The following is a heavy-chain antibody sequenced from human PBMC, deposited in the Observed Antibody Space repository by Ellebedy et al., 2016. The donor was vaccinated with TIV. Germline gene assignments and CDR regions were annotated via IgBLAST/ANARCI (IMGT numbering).Heavy chain of an antibody. CDR3: ARVRRGSSGMDV. J-gene: IGHJ6*02. Sequence: ASVKVSCKASGYTFTANYVHWVRQAPGQGLEWMGWINPDSGVTNFAQKFQGRVIMTRDTSVNTAYMELSRLEFDDTAVYYCARVRRGSSGMDVWGQGTTVTVS. CDR2: INPDSGVT. D-gene: IGHD6-19*01. CDR1: GYTFTANY. V-gene: IGHV1-2*02.